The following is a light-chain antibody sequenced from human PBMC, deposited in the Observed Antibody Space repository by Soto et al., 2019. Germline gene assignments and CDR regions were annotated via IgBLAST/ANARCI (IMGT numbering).Light chain of an antibody. CDR3: QQYYSFPPT. V-gene: IGKV1D-8*01. J-gene: IGKJ1*01. CDR2: AAS. Sequence: VIWITQSPSLLSASTGDRVTVSCRTSQGISSYLAWYQQKPGKAPELLIYAASTLQSGVPSRFSGSGSGTDFTLTISCLQSEDFATYYCQQYYSFPPTFGQGTKV. CDR1: QGISSY.